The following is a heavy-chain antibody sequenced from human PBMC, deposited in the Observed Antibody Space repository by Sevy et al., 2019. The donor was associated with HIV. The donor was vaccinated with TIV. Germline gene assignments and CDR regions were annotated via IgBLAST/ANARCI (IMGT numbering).Heavy chain of an antibody. Sequence: GGSLRLSCAASGFTFSNAWMSWVRQAPGKGLEWVGRIKSKTDGGTTDYAVPVKGRFTISRDDSKNTLYLQMNSLKTEDTAVYYCTIDGGIVATTVIVDVWGKGTTVTVSS. CDR3: TIDGGIVATTVIVDV. J-gene: IGHJ6*04. CDR1: GFTFSNAW. CDR2: IKSKTDGGTT. V-gene: IGHV3-15*01. D-gene: IGHD5-12*01.